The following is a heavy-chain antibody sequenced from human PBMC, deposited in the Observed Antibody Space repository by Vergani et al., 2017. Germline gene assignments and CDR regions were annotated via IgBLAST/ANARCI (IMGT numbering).Heavy chain of an antibody. D-gene: IGHD3-3*01. CDR2: ISYDGSNK. V-gene: IGHV3-30*18. J-gene: IGHJ6*02. CDR3: AKATDDFWSGYYGFSYYYGMDV. Sequence: QVQLVESGGGVVQPGRSLRLSCAASGFTFSSYGMHWVRQAPGKGLEWVAVISYDGSNKYYADSVKGRFTISRDNSKNTLYLQMNSLRAVDTAVYYCAKATDDFWSGYYGFSYYYGMDVWGQGTTVTVSS. CDR1: GFTFSSYG.